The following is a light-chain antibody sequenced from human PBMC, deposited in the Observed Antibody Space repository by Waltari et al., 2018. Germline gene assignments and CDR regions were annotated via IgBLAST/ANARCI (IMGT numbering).Light chain of an antibody. J-gene: IGLJ2*01. CDR2: KDS. V-gene: IGLV3-25*03. CDR3: QSADSSGTPVI. Sequence: SFELTQPPSVSVSPGQTASITCSGNTLPKPYAYWYQQKPGQAPVLIMYKDSERPSGIPERFSGSSSGTTVTLTISGVQAEDEADYYCQSADSSGTPVIFGGGTKLTVL. CDR1: TLPKPY.